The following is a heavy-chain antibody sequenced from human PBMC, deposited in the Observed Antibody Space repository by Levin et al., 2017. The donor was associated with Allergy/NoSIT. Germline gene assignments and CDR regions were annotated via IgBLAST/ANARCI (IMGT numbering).Heavy chain of an antibody. CDR2: ISYDGGNK. J-gene: IGHJ4*02. D-gene: IGHD5-18*01. CDR3: AKDLFIGYSFGSPFDY. CDR1: GFTFSTYG. V-gene: IGHV3-30*18. Sequence: SGGSLRLSCAASGFTFSTYGMHWVRQAPGKGLEWVALISYDGGNKYFADSVKGRLTISRDNSKNTLYLQMNSLRAEDTAVYYCAKDLFIGYSFGSPFDYWGLGTLVTVSS.